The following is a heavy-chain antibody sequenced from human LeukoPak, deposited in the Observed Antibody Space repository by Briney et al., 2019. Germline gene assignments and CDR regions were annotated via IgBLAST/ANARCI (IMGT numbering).Heavy chain of an antibody. D-gene: IGHD6-6*01. V-gene: IGHV1-24*01. Sequence: GASVKVSCKASGYTFTGYYMHWVRQAPGQGLEWMGGFDSEDGETIYAQKFQGRVTMTEDTSTDTAYMELSSLRSEDTAVYYCATGTLSSRGFDIWGQGTMVTVS. CDR2: FDSEDGET. CDR1: GYTFTGYY. CDR3: ATGTLSSRGFDI. J-gene: IGHJ3*02.